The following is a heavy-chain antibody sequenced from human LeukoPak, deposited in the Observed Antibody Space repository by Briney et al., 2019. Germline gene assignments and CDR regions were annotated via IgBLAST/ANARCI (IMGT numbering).Heavy chain of an antibody. V-gene: IGHV3-23*01. D-gene: IGHD3-3*01. CDR2: IGGSGGST. CDR1: GFTFSSYA. CDR3: AKDLSYDFWSGYSLDY. Sequence: GGSLRLSCAASGFTFSSYAMSWVRQAPGKGLEWVSAIGGSGGSTYYADSVKGRFTISRDNSKNTLYLQMNSLRAEDTAVYYCAKDLSYDFWSGYSLDYWGQGTLVTVSS. J-gene: IGHJ4*02.